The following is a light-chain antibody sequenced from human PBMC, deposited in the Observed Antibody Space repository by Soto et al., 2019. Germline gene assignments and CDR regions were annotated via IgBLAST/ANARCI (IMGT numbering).Light chain of an antibody. V-gene: IGLV2-14*01. CDR1: SSDVGGYNY. CDR3: SSYTSSSLVV. CDR2: DVS. Sequence: QSALTQPASVSGSPGQSSTISYTGTSSDVGGYNYVSWYQQHPGKAPKLMIYDVSNRPSGVSNRFSGSKSGNTASLTISGLQAEDEADYYCSSYTSSSLVVFGGGTKLTVL. J-gene: IGLJ2*01.